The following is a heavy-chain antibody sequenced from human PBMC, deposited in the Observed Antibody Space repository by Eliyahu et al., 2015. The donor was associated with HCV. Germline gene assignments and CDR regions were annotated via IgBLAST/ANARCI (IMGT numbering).Heavy chain of an antibody. Sequence: QLQLQESGPGLVKPLETLSLTCTVSGGSISXSSYYWGWIRQPPGKGXEWIGSIYYSGSTYYNPSLKSRVTISIDTSKNQFSLKVRSVTAADTGVYYCARHCPEMATRYNWFDPWGQGTLVTVSS. D-gene: IGHD5-24*01. CDR2: IYYSGST. J-gene: IGHJ5*02. V-gene: IGHV4-39*01. CDR3: ARHCPEMATRYNWFDP. CDR1: GGSISXSSYY.